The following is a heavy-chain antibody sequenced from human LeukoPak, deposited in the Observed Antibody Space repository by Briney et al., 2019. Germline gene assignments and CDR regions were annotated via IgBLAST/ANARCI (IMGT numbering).Heavy chain of an antibody. Sequence: SETLSLTCTVSGGSISSYYWSWIRQPPGKGLEWIGNIYYSGSTNYNPSLKSRVTISVDTSKNQFSLKLSSVTAADTAVYYCARAFYYYDGIDYWGQGTLVTVSS. CDR3: ARAFYYYDGIDY. V-gene: IGHV4-59*01. CDR2: IYYSGST. D-gene: IGHD3-22*01. J-gene: IGHJ4*02. CDR1: GGSISSYY.